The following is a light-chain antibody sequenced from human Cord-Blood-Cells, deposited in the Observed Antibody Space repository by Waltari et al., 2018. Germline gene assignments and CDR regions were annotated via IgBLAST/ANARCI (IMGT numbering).Light chain of an antibody. CDR3: QQYKSYLYT. Sequence: DIHMTQSPSTLSASVSARVTITCRASQSISSWLAWYQQKPGKAPKLLIYKASSLESGVPSRFSGSGSGTEFTLTISSLQPDDFATYYCQQYKSYLYTFGQGTKLEIK. V-gene: IGKV1-5*03. J-gene: IGKJ2*01. CDR2: KAS. CDR1: QSISSW.